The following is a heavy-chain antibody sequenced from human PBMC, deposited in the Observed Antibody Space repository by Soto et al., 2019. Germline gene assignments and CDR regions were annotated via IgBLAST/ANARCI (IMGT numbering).Heavy chain of an antibody. D-gene: IGHD2-8*02. J-gene: IGHJ3*02. Sequence: GESLKISCKGSGFSFTNSWIAWVRQMPGKGLEWMGIIYPGDSDTRYSPSFQGQVTISADKSISTAYLQWSSLKASDTAMYYCASQTGKISTGGNFGLAFDIWGQGTMVTVSS. CDR1: GFSFTNSW. V-gene: IGHV5-51*01. CDR2: IYPGDSDT. CDR3: ASQTGKISTGGNFGLAFDI.